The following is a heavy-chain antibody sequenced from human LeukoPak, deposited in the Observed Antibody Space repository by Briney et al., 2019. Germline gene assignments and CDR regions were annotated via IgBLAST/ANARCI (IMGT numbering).Heavy chain of an antibody. CDR2: ISSSGSTI. CDR1: GFTFGDYA. D-gene: IGHD3-3*01. V-gene: IGHV3-11*01. CDR3: ASGITIFGVVIRSMDV. J-gene: IGHJ6*02. Sequence: PGGSLRLSCITSGFTFGDYALSWIRQAPGKGLEWVSYISSSGSTIYYADSVKGRFTISRDNAKNSLYLQMNSLRAEDTAVYYCASGITIFGVVIRSMDVWGQGTTVTVSS.